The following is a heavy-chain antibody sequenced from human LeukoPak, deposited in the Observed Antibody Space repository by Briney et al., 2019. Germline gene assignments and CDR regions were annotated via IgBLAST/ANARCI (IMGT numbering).Heavy chain of an antibody. CDR3: ARGGRYDFWSGPVKLFDY. Sequence: ASVKVSCKASGYTFTSYGISWVRQAPGKGLEWMGRISAYNGNTNYAQKLQGRVTMTTDTSTSTAYMELRSLRSDDTAVYYCARGGRYDFWSGPVKLFDYWGQGSLVTVSS. CDR1: GYTFTSYG. J-gene: IGHJ4*02. V-gene: IGHV1-18*01. D-gene: IGHD3-3*01. CDR2: ISAYNGNT.